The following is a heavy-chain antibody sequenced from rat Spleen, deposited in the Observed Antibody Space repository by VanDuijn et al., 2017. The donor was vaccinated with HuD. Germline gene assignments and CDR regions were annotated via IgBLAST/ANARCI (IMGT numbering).Heavy chain of an antibody. CDR2: ISYDGDTT. Sequence: EVQLVESGGGLVQPGRSLKLSCVASGFTFDNYWMTWIRQAPKKGLEWVAYISYDGDTTYYRDSVKGRFTISRDNAKSTLYLQMDSLRSEDMAIYYCARQVTALDYWGQGVMVTVSS. J-gene: IGHJ2*01. D-gene: IGHD1-10*01. V-gene: IGHV5-25*01. CDR3: ARQVTALDY. CDR1: GFTFDNYW.